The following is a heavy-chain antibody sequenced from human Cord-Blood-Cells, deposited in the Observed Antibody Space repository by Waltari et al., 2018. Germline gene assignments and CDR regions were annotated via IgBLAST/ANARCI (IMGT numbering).Heavy chain of an antibody. Sequence: QVQLQESGPGLVKPSEALSLTCPVPRRSLRCFSWRCIRQPPGKGMEWIGYTHYSGTTNYNPSLKSRVTISVDTSKNQFSRKLSSVTAADTAVYYCARDSGCYYFDYWGQGTLVTVSS. J-gene: IGHJ4*02. V-gene: IGHV4-59*01. CDR1: RRSLRCFS. CDR3: ARDSGCYYFDY. D-gene: IGHD1-26*01. CDR2: THYSGTT.